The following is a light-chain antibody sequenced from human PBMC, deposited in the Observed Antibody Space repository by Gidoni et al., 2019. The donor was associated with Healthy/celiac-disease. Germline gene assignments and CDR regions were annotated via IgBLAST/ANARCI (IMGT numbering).Light chain of an antibody. CDR3: QQYGSSPCS. J-gene: IGKJ2*04. CDR1: QSVSSSY. Sequence: EIVLTQSPGTLSLSPGERATLSCRASQSVSSSYLAWYQQKPGQAPRLLIYGASSRATGIPARFSGSGSGTDFTLTISRLEPEDLAVYYCQQYGSSPCSFGQGTKLEIK. CDR2: GAS. V-gene: IGKV3-20*01.